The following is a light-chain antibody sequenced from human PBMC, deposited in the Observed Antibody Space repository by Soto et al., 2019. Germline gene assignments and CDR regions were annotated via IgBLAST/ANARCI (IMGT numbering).Light chain of an antibody. V-gene: IGKV3-15*01. Sequence: EIVMTQSPVTLSVSPGERATLSCRASQSVSGNLAWYQQKPGQAPRLLIFGASTRATGIPARFSGSGSGTEFTLTISSLQSEDFAVYYCQQYNNWPPVFGPGTKVDIK. CDR1: QSVSGN. J-gene: IGKJ3*01. CDR2: GAS. CDR3: QQYNNWPPV.